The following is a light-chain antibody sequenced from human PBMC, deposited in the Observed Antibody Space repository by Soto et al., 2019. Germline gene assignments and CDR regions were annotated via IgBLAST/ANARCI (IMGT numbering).Light chain of an antibody. CDR1: QSLMHTDGNTY. J-gene: IGKJ5*01. CDR2: KVS. V-gene: IGKV2-30*02. Sequence: DILMPQSPLSVSVTPGQPASISCKSSQSLMHTDGNTYLNWFQQRPGQPPRRLIYKVSNRDSGVPDRFSGSGSGTGFALKISRVEAEDVGVYYCMKGTHWPITFGQGTRLEIK. CDR3: MKGTHWPIT.